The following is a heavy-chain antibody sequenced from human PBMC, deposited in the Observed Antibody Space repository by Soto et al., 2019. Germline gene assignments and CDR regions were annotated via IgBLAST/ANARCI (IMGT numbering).Heavy chain of an antibody. CDR3: AKVGDSSGYDGDRWTDDAFDI. CDR2: ISYDGSNK. J-gene: IGHJ3*02. CDR1: GFTFSSYG. Sequence: QVQLVESGGGVVQPGRSLRLSCAASGFTFSSYGMHWVRQAPGKGLEWVAVISYDGSNKYYADSVKGRFTISRDNSNNTLYLQMNSLRAEDTAVYYCAKVGDSSGYDGDRWTDDAFDIWGQGTMVTVSS. D-gene: IGHD3-22*01. V-gene: IGHV3-30*18.